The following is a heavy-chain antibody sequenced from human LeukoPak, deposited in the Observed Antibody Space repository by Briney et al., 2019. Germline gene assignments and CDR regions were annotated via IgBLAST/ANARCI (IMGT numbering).Heavy chain of an antibody. Sequence: GGSLRLSCAASGFTFSSYAMSWVRQAPGKGLEWVSAISGSGGNTYFADSVKGRFTISRDNSKNTLYLQMNSLRVEDTAVYYCAKFDFYGKTRNDYWGQGTLVTVSS. CDR2: ISGSGGNT. CDR1: GFTFSSYA. J-gene: IGHJ4*02. CDR3: AKFDFYGKTRNDY. V-gene: IGHV3-23*01. D-gene: IGHD3/OR15-3a*01.